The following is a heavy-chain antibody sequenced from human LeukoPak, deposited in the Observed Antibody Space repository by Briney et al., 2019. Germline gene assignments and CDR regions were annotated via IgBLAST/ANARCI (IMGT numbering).Heavy chain of an antibody. V-gene: IGHV4-39*07. J-gene: IGHJ4*02. Sequence: PSETLSLTCTVSGGSISSSSYYWGWIRQPPGKGLEWIGSIYYSGSTYYNPSLKSPVTISVDTSKNQFSLKLSSVTAADMAVYYCARGPTHDGGLDYWGQGTLVTVSS. D-gene: IGHD1-1*01. CDR3: ARGPTHDGGLDY. CDR1: GGSISSSSYY. CDR2: IYYSGST.